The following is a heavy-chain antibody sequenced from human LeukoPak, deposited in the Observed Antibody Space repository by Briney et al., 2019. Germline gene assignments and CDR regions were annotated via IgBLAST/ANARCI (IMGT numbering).Heavy chain of an antibody. CDR3: ARPGVGSTTGLGFDY. CDR1: GFTFSGYW. D-gene: IGHD2-2*01. J-gene: IGHJ4*02. CDR2: IKQDGSEK. Sequence: QTGGSLRLSCAASGFTFSGYWMNWVRQAPGKGLEWVANIKQDGSEKYYVDSVKGRFTISRDNAKNSLYLQMNSLRAEDTAVYYCARPGVGSTTGLGFDYWGQGTLVTVSS. V-gene: IGHV3-7*01.